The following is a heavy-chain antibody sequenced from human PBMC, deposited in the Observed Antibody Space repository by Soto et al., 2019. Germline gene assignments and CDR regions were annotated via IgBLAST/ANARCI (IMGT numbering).Heavy chain of an antibody. V-gene: IGHV3-30-3*01. J-gene: IGHJ6*02. CDR2: ISYDGSNK. CDR1: GFTFSSYA. CDR3: AREVDCSSTSCYRGSYYYYGMDV. Sequence: QVQLVESGGGVVQPGRSLRLSCAASGFTFSSYAMHWVRQAPGKGLEWVAVISYDGSNKYYADSVKGRFTISRDNSKNTLYLQMNSLRAEDTAVYYCAREVDCSSTSCYRGSYYYYGMDVWGQGTTVTVSS. D-gene: IGHD2-2*02.